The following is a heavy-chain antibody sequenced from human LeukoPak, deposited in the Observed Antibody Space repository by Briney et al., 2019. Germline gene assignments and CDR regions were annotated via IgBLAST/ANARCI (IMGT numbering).Heavy chain of an antibody. V-gene: IGHV4-59*01. D-gene: IGHD1-26*01. CDR2: IYYSGST. Sequence: SETLSLTCTVSGGSISSYYWSWIRKPPGKGLEWIGYIYYSGSTNYNPSLKSRVTISVDTSKNQFSLKLSSVTAADTAVYYCARVPFRSGSSNWFDPWGQGTLVTVSS. CDR1: GGSISSYY. CDR3: ARVPFRSGSSNWFDP. J-gene: IGHJ5*02.